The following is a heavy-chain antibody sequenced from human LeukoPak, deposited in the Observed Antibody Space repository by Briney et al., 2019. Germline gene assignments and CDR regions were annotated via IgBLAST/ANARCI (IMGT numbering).Heavy chain of an antibody. V-gene: IGHV5-51*01. CDR3: ARDYFSYYYGLEAYMSPDY. J-gene: IGHJ4*02. Sequence: GESLKISCKGSGYSFTSYWIGWVRQTPGKGLEWMGIIYPGDSETKYSPSFQGQVTISVDKSISTAYLQWSSLKASDTAMYYCARDYFSYYYGLEAYMSPDYWGQGTLVTVSS. CDR1: GYSFTSYW. CDR2: IYPGDSET. D-gene: IGHD3-10*01.